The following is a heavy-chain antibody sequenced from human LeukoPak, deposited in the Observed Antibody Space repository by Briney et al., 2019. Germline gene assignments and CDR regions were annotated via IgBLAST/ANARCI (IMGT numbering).Heavy chain of an antibody. CDR2: INWNGAWT. J-gene: IGHJ5*02. CDR3: AGYYYDSSRGFDL. CDR1: GSKFDDYG. V-gene: IGHV3-20*04. D-gene: IGHD3-22*01. Sequence: GGSLRLSCAASGSKFDDYGMSWVRQAPGKGLEWVCDINWNGAWTGYADSVKGRFTISRGNAKNSLYLQMNSLRAEDTALYYCAGYYYDSSRGFDLWGQGTLVTVSA.